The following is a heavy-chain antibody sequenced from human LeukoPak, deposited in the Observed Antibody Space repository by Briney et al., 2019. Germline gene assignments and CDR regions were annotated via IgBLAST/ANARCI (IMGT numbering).Heavy chain of an antibody. CDR1: GDSVSSYY. CDR3: AREIAVTGRNYNWFDP. D-gene: IGHD6-19*01. Sequence: SETLSLTCTVSGDSVSSYYWSWIRQPPGKGLEWIGYIYNSGSTNYNPSLKSRVTISLEKSQDRFSLRLRSATAADTAVYYCAREIAVTGRNYNWFDPWGQGTLVTVSS. CDR2: IYNSGST. V-gene: IGHV4-59*02. J-gene: IGHJ5*02.